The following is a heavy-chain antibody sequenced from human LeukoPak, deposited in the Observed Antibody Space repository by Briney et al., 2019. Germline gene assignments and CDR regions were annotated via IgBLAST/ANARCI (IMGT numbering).Heavy chain of an antibody. D-gene: IGHD2-2*01. Sequence: SVEVSCKASGGTFSSYAISWVRQAPGQGLEWMGGIIPIFGTANYAQKFQGRVTITADESTSTAYMELSSLRSEDTAVYYCARFGEGYCSSTSCYPALDPWGQGTLVTVSS. CDR3: ARFGEGYCSSTSCYPALDP. J-gene: IGHJ5*02. CDR2: IIPIFGTA. CDR1: GGTFSSYA. V-gene: IGHV1-69*13.